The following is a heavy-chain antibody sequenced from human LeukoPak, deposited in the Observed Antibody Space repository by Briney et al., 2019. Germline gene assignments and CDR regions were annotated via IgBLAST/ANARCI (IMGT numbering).Heavy chain of an antibody. D-gene: IGHD1-7*01. J-gene: IGHJ4*02. CDR3: ARDLIETGTTNFDY. V-gene: IGHV4-39*07. Sequence: SETLSLTCTVSGGSISSSSYYWGWIRQPPGKGLEWIGSIYYSGSTYYNPSLKSRVTIPVDTSKNQFSLKLSSVTAADTAVYYCARDLIETGTTNFDYWGQGTLVTVSS. CDR1: GGSISSSSYY. CDR2: IYYSGST.